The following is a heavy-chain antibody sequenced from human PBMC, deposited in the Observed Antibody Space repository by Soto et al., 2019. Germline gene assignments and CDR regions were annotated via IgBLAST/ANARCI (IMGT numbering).Heavy chain of an antibody. CDR3: ARRNSWTFDY. CDR2: IYYSGST. D-gene: IGHD1-20*01. CDR1: GGSISSSSSY. Sequence: PSETLSLTCTVSGGSISSSSSYWDWIRQPPGKGLEWIGSIYYSGSTYYNSSLKSRVTISVDTSKNQFSLKLSSVTAADTAVYYCARRNSWTFDYWGQGTLVTVPQ. J-gene: IGHJ4*02. V-gene: IGHV4-39*01.